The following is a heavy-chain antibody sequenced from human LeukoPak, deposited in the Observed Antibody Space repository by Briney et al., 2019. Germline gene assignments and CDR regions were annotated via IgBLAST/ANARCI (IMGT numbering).Heavy chain of an antibody. CDR1: GDSIRSYY. V-gene: IGHV4-59*01. CDR3: ATGGFCSSSSCLGDY. CDR2: IYYSGTT. D-gene: IGHD2-2*01. Sequence: PSETLSLTCTVSGDSIRSYYWSWIRQPPGKGLEWIGYIYYSGTTNYNPSLKSRVTISVDTSEKQFSLKLSSVTAADTAVYYCATGGFCSSSSCLGDYWGQGTLVTVSS. J-gene: IGHJ4*02.